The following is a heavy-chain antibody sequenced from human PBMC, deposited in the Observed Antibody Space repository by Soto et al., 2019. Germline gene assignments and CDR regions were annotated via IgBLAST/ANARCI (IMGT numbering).Heavy chain of an antibody. V-gene: IGHV1-3*01. CDR1: GYTFTSYA. J-gene: IGHJ5*02. CDR2: INAGNGNT. Sequence: GASVKVSCKASGYTFTSYAMHWVRQAPGQRLEWMGWINAGNGNTKYSQKFQGRVTITRDTSASTAYMELSSLRSEDTAVYYCESYCSSTSCQPYNWFDPWGQGTLVTVSS. D-gene: IGHD2-2*01. CDR3: ESYCSSTSCQPYNWFDP.